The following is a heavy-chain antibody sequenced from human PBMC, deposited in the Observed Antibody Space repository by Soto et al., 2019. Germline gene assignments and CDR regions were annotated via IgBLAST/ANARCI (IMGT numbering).Heavy chain of an antibody. D-gene: IGHD2-15*01. CDR2: INPSGGST. CDR3: AIDGSGTAWFSLLTY. V-gene: IGHV1-46*03. J-gene: IGHJ4*02. Sequence: ASVKVSCKASGYTFTNYYIHWVRQAPGQGLEWMGIINPSGGSTNYAQKFQGRVTMTRDTSTSTVYMELSSLRSEDTAVYYCAIDGSGTAWFSLLTYWGQGTLVTVYS. CDR1: GYTFTNYY.